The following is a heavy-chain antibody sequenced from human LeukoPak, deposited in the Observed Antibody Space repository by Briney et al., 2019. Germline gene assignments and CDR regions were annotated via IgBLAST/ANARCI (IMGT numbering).Heavy chain of an antibody. D-gene: IGHD6-19*01. CDR2: INPNSGGT. Sequence: GASVKVSRKASGYTFTGYYMHWVRQAPGQGLEWMGRINPNSGGTNYAQKFQGRVTMTRDTSISTAYMELSRLRSDDTAVYYCARGVDSSGRPFDYWGQGTLVTVSS. CDR1: GYTFTGYY. J-gene: IGHJ4*02. CDR3: ARGVDSSGRPFDY. V-gene: IGHV1-2*06.